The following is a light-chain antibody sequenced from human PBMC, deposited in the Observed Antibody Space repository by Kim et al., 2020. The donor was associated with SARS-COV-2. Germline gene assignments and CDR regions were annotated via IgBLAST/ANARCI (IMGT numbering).Light chain of an antibody. J-gene: IGLJ2*01. CDR2: DVS. V-gene: IGLV2-14*01. Sequence: QSALTQPASVSGSPEQSITISCTGTSSDVGGYNYVSWYQQHPGKAPKLMIYDVSKRPSGVSNRFSGSKSGNTASLTISGLQAEDEADYYCSSYTSSSTFVVFGGGTQLTVL. CDR3: SSYTSSSTFVV. CDR1: SSDVGGYNY.